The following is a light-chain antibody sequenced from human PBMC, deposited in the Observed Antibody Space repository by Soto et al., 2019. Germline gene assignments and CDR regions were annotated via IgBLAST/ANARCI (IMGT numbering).Light chain of an antibody. CDR1: QSINTY. V-gene: IGKV1-39*01. Sequence: DIQMTQSPSSLSASVGDRVTITCRASQSINTYLNWYQQKPGTAPRLLIYDADSLESGVPSRFSGSGSGTDFTLTISSLQPEDFATYYCQQSYSTPQTFGQGTKVEIK. J-gene: IGKJ1*01. CDR3: QQSYSTPQT. CDR2: DAD.